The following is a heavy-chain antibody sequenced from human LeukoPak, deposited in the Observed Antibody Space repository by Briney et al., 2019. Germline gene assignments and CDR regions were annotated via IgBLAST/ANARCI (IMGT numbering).Heavy chain of an antibody. V-gene: IGHV1-2*02. CDR3: GRDRAVAGTAVDALDM. CDR2: INPNSSGI. D-gene: IGHD6-19*01. Sequence: ASVKVSCKASGYTFTGNYIHWVRQAPGQGLEWMGWINPNSSGIKYAQKFQGTVTMTRDTSISTAYMELFRLRSDDTAVYYCGRDRAVAGTAVDALDMWGQGTMVTVSS. J-gene: IGHJ3*02. CDR1: GYTFTGNY.